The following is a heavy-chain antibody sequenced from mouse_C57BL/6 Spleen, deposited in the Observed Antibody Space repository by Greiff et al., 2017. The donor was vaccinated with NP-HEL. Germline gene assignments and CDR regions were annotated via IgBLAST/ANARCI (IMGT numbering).Heavy chain of an antibody. CDR1: GFSLTSYG. CDR2: IWSGGST. V-gene: IGHV2-2*01. Sequence: QVQLKQSGPGLVQPSQSLSITCTVSGFSLTSYGVHWVRQSPGKGLEWLGVIWSGGSTDYNAAFISRLSISKDNSKSQVFFKMNSLQADDTAIYYCARRGGSSYNAMDYWGQGTSVTVSS. J-gene: IGHJ4*01. D-gene: IGHD1-1*01. CDR3: ARRGGSSYNAMDY.